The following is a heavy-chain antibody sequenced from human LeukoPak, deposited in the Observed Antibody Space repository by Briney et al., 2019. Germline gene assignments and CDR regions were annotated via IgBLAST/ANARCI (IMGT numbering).Heavy chain of an antibody. J-gene: IGHJ4*02. V-gene: IGHV1-2*02. CDR2: INPTSGGT. Sequence: ASVKVSCKASGYTFTGYYMHWVRQAPGQGLEWRGGINPTSGGTNYAQKFQGRVTMTRDTSISTAYMELSRLRSDDTAVYYCARPSSGSGSKPALDYWGQGTLVTVSS. CDR3: ARPSSGSGSKPALDY. D-gene: IGHD1-26*01. CDR1: GYTFTGYY.